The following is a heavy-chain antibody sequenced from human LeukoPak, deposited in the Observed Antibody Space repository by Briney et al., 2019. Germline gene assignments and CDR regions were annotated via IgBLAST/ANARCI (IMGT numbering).Heavy chain of an antibody. D-gene: IGHD5-18*01. CDR1: GYTFTGYY. CDR3: ARVKASYEAVTG. V-gene: IGHV1-2*02. J-gene: IGHJ4*02. CDR2: INPNSGGT. Sequence: ASVKVSCKASGYTFTGYYMHWVRQAPGQGLEWMGWINPNSGGTNYAQKFQGRVTMTRDTSISTAYMELSRLRSDDTAVYYCARVKASYEAVTGWGQGTLVTVSS.